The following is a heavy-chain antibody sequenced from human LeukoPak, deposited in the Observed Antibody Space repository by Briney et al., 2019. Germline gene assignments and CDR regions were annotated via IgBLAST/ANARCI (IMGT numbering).Heavy chain of an antibody. CDR2: VSGSGGST. CDR3: AKPLQGTLRGNFDC. D-gene: IGHD4-11*01. CDR1: GFTFINYA. V-gene: IGHV3-23*01. Sequence: SGGSLRLSCAASGFTFINYAMSWVRQAPGKGLEWVSSVSGSGGSTYFADSVKGRFTISRDNSRNTLYLQMSSLRAEDTAVYYCAKPLQGTLRGNFDCWGQGTLVTVSS. J-gene: IGHJ4*02.